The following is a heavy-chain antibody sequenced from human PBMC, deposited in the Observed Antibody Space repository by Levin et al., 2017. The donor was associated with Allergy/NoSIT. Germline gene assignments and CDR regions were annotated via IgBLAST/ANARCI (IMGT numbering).Heavy chain of an antibody. D-gene: IGHD3-22*01. J-gene: IGHJ4*02. CDR1: GYTFTGYY. V-gene: IGHV1-2*06. CDR3: ARFRIPKYYDSSGYYYFDY. Sequence: ASVKVSCKASGYTFTGYYMHWVRQAPGQGLEWMGRINPNSGGTNYAQKFQGRVTMTRDTSISTAYMELSRLRSDDTAVYYCARFRIPKYYDSSGYYYFDYWGQGTLVTVSS. CDR2: INPNSGGT.